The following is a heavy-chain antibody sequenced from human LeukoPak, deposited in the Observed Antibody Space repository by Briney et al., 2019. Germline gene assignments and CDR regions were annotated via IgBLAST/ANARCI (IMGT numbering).Heavy chain of an antibody. CDR1: GGSISSYY. J-gene: IGHJ3*02. D-gene: IGHD1-26*01. CDR3: AAGGEWVGATAFDI. CDR2: IYTSGST. V-gene: IGHV4-4*07. Sequence: SETLSLTCTVSGGSISSYYWSWIRQPAGKGLEWIGRIYTSGSTNYNPSLKSRVTMSVDTSKNQFSLKLSSVTAADTAVYYCAAGGEWVGATAFDIWGQGTMATVSS.